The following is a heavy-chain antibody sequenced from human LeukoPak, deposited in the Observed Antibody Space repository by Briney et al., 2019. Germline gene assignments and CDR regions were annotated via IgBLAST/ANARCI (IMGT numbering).Heavy chain of an antibody. J-gene: IGHJ4*02. CDR1: GFTFSSYA. Sequence: GSLRLSCAASGFTFSSYAMHWVRQAPGKGLEWVAVISYDGSNKYYADSVKGRFTISRDNSKNTLYLQMNSLRAEDTAVYYCARDGLLGYFAYWGQGTLVTVSS. CDR3: ARDGLLGYFAY. V-gene: IGHV3-30-3*01. CDR2: ISYDGSNK.